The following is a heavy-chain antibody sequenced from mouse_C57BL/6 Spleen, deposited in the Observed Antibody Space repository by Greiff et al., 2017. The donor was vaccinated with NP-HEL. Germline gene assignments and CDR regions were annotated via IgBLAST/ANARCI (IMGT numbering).Heavy chain of an antibody. V-gene: IGHV1-69*01. J-gene: IGHJ2*01. CDR3: ARWRYGSSYGYFDY. D-gene: IGHD1-1*01. CDR2: IDPSDSYT. Sequence: VKLQQPGAELVMPGASVKLSCKASGYTFTSYWMHWVKQRPGQGLEWIGEIDPSDSYTNYNQKFKGKSTLTVDKSSSTAYMQLSSLTSEDSAVYYCARWRYGSSYGYFDYWGQGTTLTVSS. CDR1: GYTFTSYW.